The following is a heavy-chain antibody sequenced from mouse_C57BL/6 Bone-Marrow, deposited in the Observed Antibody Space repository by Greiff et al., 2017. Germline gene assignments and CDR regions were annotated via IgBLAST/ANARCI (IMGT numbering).Heavy chain of an antibody. Sequence: EVQGVESGGGLVKPGGSLKLSCAASGFTFSSYAMSWVRQTPEKRLEWVATISDGGSYTYYPDNVKGRFTISRDNAKNNLYLQMSHLKSEDTAMYYCARDRGGYYFYWYCDVWGTGTTVTVSS. CDR1: GFTFSSYA. CDR3: ARDRGGYYFYWYCDV. CDR2: ISDGGSYT. D-gene: IGHD2-3*01. V-gene: IGHV5-4*01. J-gene: IGHJ1*03.